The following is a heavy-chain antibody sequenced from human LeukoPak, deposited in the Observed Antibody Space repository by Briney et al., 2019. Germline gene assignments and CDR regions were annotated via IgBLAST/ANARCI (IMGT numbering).Heavy chain of an antibody. CDR3: AKDGGDSPGHELFDY. J-gene: IGHJ4*02. V-gene: IGHV3-23*01. CDR1: GFSFSDHI. D-gene: IGHD3-16*01. Sequence: GGSLRLSCAASGFSFSDHIMNWVRQAPGKGLEWVSLISGGAGNTYYADSVKDRFTISRDNSKNTLYLQMNSLRVEDSAVYYCAKDGGDSPGHELFDYRGQGTLVTVSS. CDR2: ISGGAGNT.